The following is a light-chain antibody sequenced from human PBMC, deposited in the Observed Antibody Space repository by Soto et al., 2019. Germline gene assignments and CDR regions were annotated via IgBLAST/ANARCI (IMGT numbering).Light chain of an antibody. Sequence: EIVMTQSPGTLSVSPGERATLSCRASQSVSINLAWYQRKPGQAPRLLIYDASTRATGTPARFSGSGSGTDFTLTISSLEPEDFAVYYCQQRSNWPPGGLTFGGGTKVDIK. CDR2: DAS. CDR3: QQRSNWPPGGLT. J-gene: IGKJ4*01. V-gene: IGKV3-11*01. CDR1: QSVSIN.